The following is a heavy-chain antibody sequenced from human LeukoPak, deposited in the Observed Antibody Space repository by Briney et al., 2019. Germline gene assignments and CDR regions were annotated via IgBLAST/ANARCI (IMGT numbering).Heavy chain of an antibody. J-gene: IGHJ4*02. CDR2: IWSDSTNK. Sequence: PGGSLRLSCAASGFTFSTYAMHWVRQAPGKGLEWVAVIWSDSTNKYCADSVRGRFTISRDNSKNTLYLQMSSLRAEDTAMYYCARDRLTTVTTFHFDYWGQGTLVTVSS. V-gene: IGHV3-33*01. CDR1: GFTFSTYA. CDR3: ARDRLTTVTTFHFDY. D-gene: IGHD4-17*01.